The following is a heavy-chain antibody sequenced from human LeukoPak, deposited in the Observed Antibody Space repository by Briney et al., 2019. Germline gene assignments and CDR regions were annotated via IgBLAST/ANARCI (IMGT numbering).Heavy chain of an antibody. CDR2: IYSSGSGST. CDR1: GGSISNYY. V-gene: IGHV4-59*13. J-gene: IGHJ5*02. CDR3: ARGDSSSWYWWFDP. D-gene: IGHD6-13*01. Sequence: SETLSLTCTVSGGSISNYYWSWIRQPREKGLEWIGHIYSSGSGSTNYNPSLQNRLTISLDTSKNQFSLNLSYVTAADTAVYYCARGDSSSWYWWFDPWGQGTLVTVSS.